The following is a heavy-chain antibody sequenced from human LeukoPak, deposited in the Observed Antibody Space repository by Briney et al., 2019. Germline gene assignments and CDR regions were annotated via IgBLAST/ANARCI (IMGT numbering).Heavy chain of an antibody. CDR2: INSDGSST. CDR3: ARVDPKAPGDYS. V-gene: IGHV3-74*03. Sequence: GSLRLSCAASGFTFSSYWMHWVRQAPGQGLVWVSRINSDGSSTKYADSVKGRFTISRDNAKNTLYVQMNNLRAEDTAVYYCARVDPKAPGDYSWGRGTLVTVSS. J-gene: IGHJ4*02. D-gene: IGHD2-2*03. CDR1: GFTFSSYW.